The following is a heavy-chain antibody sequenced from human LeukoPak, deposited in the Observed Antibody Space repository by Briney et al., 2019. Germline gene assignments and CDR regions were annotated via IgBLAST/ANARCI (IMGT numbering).Heavy chain of an antibody. CDR3: ARHKLGRYYDILTGYYPWASAAFDI. D-gene: IGHD3-9*01. J-gene: IGHJ3*02. CDR1: GGSISSYY. Sequence: SETLSLTCTVSGGSISSYYWSWIRQPPGKGLDWIGCIYYSGSTNYNPSLKSRVTISVDTSKNQFSLKLSSVTAADTAVYYCARHKLGRYYDILTGYYPWASAAFDIWGQGTMVTVSS. V-gene: IGHV4-59*08. CDR2: IYYSGST.